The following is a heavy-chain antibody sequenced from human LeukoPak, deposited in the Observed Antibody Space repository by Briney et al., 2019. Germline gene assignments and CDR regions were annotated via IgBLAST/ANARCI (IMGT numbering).Heavy chain of an antibody. CDR1: GASISSYY. V-gene: IGHV4-59*12. Sequence: SETLSLTCTVSGASISSYYWSWIRQPPGKGLEWIGYIYYTGSTNYNPSLKSRVTMSVDTSKNQFSLKLSSVTAADTAVYYCARGGYGSGNWFDPWGQGTLVTVSS. D-gene: IGHD3-10*01. CDR3: ARGGYGSGNWFDP. J-gene: IGHJ5*02. CDR2: IYYTGST.